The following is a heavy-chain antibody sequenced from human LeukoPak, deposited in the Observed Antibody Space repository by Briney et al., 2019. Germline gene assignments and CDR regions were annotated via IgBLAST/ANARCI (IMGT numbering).Heavy chain of an antibody. J-gene: IGHJ5*02. CDR2: VHYSGST. Sequence: SETLSLTCTISGDSISGYYWNWIRQPPGKGLEWIGFVHYSGSTNYNPFLKSRVTISVDISKNQFSLSLSSVTAADTAVYYCARARGGYGDYGSWFDPWGQGTLVPVSS. CDR1: GDSISGYY. V-gene: IGHV4-59*01. CDR3: ARARGGYGDYGSWFDP. D-gene: IGHD4-17*01.